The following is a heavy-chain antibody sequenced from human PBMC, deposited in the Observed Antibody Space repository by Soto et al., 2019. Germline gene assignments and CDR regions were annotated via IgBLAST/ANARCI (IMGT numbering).Heavy chain of an antibody. CDR1: GDSISAYS. J-gene: IGHJ4*01. V-gene: IGHV4-59*01. CDR3: AREGNLGRWLQPLDF. CDR2: IHYNGNT. Sequence: SETLSLTCTVSGDSISAYSWSWVRQPPGKGLEWIGNIHYNGNTKYNPSLKSRVTMSLDTSKNQFSLRLISVTAADTAKYFCAREGNLGRWLQPLDFWG. D-gene: IGHD5-12*01.